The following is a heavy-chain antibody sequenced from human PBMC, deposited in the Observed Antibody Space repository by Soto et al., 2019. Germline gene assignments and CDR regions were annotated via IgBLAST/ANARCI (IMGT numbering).Heavy chain of an antibody. D-gene: IGHD2-2*01. J-gene: IGHJ4*02. CDR3: ATLAMPYCSSTSCLPHFDY. Sequence: SETLSLTCTVSGGSISSYYWSWIRQPPGKGLEWIGYIYYSGSTNYNPSLKSRVTISVDTSKNQFSLKLSSVTAADTAVYYCATLAMPYCSSTSCLPHFDYWGQGTLVTVSS. CDR2: IYYSGST. V-gene: IGHV4-59*08. CDR1: GGSISSYY.